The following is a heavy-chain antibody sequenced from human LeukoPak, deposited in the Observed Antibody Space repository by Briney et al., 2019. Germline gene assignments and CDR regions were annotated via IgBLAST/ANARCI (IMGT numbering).Heavy chain of an antibody. Sequence: GASVTVSCKASGYTFTSYGISWVRQAPGQGLEWMGWISAYNGNTNYAQKLQGRVTMTTDTSTSTAYMELRSLRSDDTAVYYCARDCSSTSCYPYYYYYYGMDVWGQGTTVTVSS. D-gene: IGHD2-2*01. CDR3: ARDCSSTSCYPYYYYYYGMDV. CDR2: ISAYNGNT. J-gene: IGHJ6*02. CDR1: GYTFTSYG. V-gene: IGHV1-18*01.